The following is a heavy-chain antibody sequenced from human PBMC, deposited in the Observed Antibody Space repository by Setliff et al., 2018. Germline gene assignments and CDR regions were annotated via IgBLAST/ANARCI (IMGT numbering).Heavy chain of an antibody. D-gene: IGHD4-17*01. CDR1: GYTFTNYH. Sequence: GASVKVSCKASGYTFTNYHMHWVRQAPGQGLEWMGVINCTGGSATYAQKFQGRVTMTRDTSTSTAYMELSSLRSEDRAIYHCVRGGRTLTTFPPSPPFAYWGQGTLVTVSS. CDR3: VRGGRTLTTFPPSPPFAY. CDR2: INCTGGSA. J-gene: IGHJ4*02. V-gene: IGHV1-46*01.